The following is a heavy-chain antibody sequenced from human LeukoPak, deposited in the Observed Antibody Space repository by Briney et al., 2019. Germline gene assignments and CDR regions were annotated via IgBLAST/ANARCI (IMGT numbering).Heavy chain of an antibody. V-gene: IGHV1-18*01. CDR3: ARGWNLASAFDI. Sequence: ASVKVSCKASGYSFTSYGISWVRPAPGQGLEWMGWISAYNGNTNYAQKLQGRVTMTTDTSTSTAYMELRSLRSDDTAVYYCARGWNLASAFDIWGQGTMVTVSS. CDR1: GYSFTSYG. CDR2: ISAYNGNT. D-gene: IGHD1-7*01. J-gene: IGHJ3*02.